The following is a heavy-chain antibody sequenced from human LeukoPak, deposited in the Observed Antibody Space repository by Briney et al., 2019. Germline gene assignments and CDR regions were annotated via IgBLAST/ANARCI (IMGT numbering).Heavy chain of an antibody. V-gene: IGHV2-70*11. CDR3: IRCPGYFDY. J-gene: IGHJ4*02. Sequence: VSGPALVKPTQTLTLTCTFSGFSRSTSGMCVSWIRQPPGKALEWLARIDWDDDKYYRTSLKTRLTISKDTSKNQVVLTMTNMDPVDTATYYCIRCPGYFDYWGQGTLVTVSS. CDR1: GFSRSTSGMC. CDR2: IDWDDDK. D-gene: IGHD3-10*01.